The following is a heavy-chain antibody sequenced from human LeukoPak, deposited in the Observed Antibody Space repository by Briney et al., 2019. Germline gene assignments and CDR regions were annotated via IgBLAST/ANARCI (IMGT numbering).Heavy chain of an antibody. V-gene: IGHV3-30*03. CDR2: ISYDGSNK. CDR1: RFTFSSYG. Sequence: GRSLRLSCAASRFTFSSYGMHWVRQAPGKGLEWVAVISYDGSNKYYADSVKGRFTISRDNSKNTLYVQMNSLRAEDTAVYYCARARNGTLKYWGQGTLVTVCS. J-gene: IGHJ4*02. CDR3: ARARNGTLKY. D-gene: IGHD1-26*01.